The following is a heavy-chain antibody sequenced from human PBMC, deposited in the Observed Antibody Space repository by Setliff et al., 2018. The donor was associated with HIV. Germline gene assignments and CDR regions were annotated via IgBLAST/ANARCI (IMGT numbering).Heavy chain of an antibody. Sequence: TSETLSLTCAVSGYSISSGYYWGWIRQPPGKGLEWIGSIYHSGSTYYNPSLKSRVTISVDTSKNQFSLKLSSVTAADTAVYYCASLQFTYYYDSSGFGSDPFDIWGQGTMVTVSS. V-gene: IGHV4-38-2*01. CDR1: GYSISSGYY. D-gene: IGHD3-22*01. CDR2: IYHSGST. CDR3: ASLQFTYYYDSSGFGSDPFDI. J-gene: IGHJ3*02.